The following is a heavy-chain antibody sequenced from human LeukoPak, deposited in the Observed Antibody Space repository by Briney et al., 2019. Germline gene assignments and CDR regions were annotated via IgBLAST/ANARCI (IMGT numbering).Heavy chain of an antibody. J-gene: IGHJ4*02. CDR1: RYTFTSYY. CDR3: ARDIWLLGRDGYNYSDY. CDR2: INPSGGST. Sequence: ASVKVSCKASRYTFTSYYMHWVRQAPGQGLEWMGIINPSGGSTSYAQKFQGRVTMTRDTSTSTVYMELSSLRSEDTAVYYCARDIWLLGRDGYNYSDYWGQGTLVTVSS. D-gene: IGHD5-24*01. V-gene: IGHV1-46*03.